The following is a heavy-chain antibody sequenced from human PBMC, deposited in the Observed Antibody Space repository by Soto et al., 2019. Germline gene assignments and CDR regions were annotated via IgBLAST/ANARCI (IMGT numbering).Heavy chain of an antibody. CDR3: ARGVVRGGHSGR. CDR2: IYPGGST. D-gene: IGHD3-10*01. V-gene: IGHV4-34*01. Sequence: QVQLQQWGAGLLKPSETLSLTCAVYGGSFSGYYWSWIRQPPGKGLEWIGEIYPGGSTNYSPSLKSRVTISAVTSKNQFSRKLTSVTAADTAVYCCARGVVRGGHSGRWGQGTLVTVSS. CDR1: GGSFSGYY. J-gene: IGHJ4*02.